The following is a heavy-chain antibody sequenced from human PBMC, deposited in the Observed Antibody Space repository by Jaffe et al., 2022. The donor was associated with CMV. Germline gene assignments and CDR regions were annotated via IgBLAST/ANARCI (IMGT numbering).Heavy chain of an antibody. CDR2: ISSNGGST. CDR3: ARDGHYGSGSYYAYYFDY. V-gene: IGHV3-64*01. J-gene: IGHJ4*02. Sequence: EVQLVESGGGLVQPGGSLRLSCAASGFTFSSYAMHWVRQAPGKGLEYVSAISSNGGSTYYANSVKGRFTISRDNSKNTLYLQMGSLRAEDMAVYYCARDGHYGSGSYYAYYFDYWGQGTLVTVSS. CDR1: GFTFSSYA. D-gene: IGHD3-10*01.